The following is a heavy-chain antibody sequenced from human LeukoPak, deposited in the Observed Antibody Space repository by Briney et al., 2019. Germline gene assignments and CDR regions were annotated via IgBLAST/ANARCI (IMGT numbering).Heavy chain of an antibody. CDR3: ARDHRAVAGNYFDY. D-gene: IGHD6-19*01. CDR2: IGTAGDT. V-gene: IGHV3-13*01. Sequence: PGGSLRLSCAASGFTFSSYDMHWVRQATGKGLEWVSAIGTAGDTYYPGSVKGRFTISRENAKNSLYLQMDSLRAGDTAVYYCARDHRAVAGNYFDYWGQGTLVTVSS. J-gene: IGHJ4*02. CDR1: GFTFSSYD.